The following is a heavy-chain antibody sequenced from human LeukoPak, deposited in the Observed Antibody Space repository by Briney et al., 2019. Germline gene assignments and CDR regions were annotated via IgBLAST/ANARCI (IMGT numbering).Heavy chain of an antibody. D-gene: IGHD2-2*01. V-gene: IGHV3-20*04. Sequence: GGSLRLSCTASGFAFDEHGMSYVRQVPGKGLEWVSGINWSGGSTGYADPLRGRFTISRDNAKNSLYLQMDSLRAEDTALYYCARAPITSPFYFDYWGQGTLVTVSS. J-gene: IGHJ4*02. CDR1: GFAFDEHG. CDR3: ARAPITSPFYFDY. CDR2: INWSGGST.